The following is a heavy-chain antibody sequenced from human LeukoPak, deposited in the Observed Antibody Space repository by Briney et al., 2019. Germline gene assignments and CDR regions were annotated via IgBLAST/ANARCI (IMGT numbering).Heavy chain of an antibody. CDR3: ARGARYNWND. D-gene: IGHD1-20*01. Sequence: WASVKVSCKASGGTFSSYAISWVRQAPGQGLEWMGGIIPIFGTANYAQKFQGRVTITADESTSTAYMELSSLTSDDTAVYYCARGARYNWNDWGQGTLLTVSS. CDR2: IIPIFGTA. V-gene: IGHV1-69*13. CDR1: GGTFSSYA. J-gene: IGHJ4*02.